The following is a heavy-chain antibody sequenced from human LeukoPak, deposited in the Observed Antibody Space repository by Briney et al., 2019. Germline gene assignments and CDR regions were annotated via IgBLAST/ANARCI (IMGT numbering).Heavy chain of an antibody. Sequence: AGGSLRLSCAASGFTFSSYAMSWVRQAPGKGLEWVSAISGSGGSTYYADSVKGRFTISRDNSKNTLYLQMNSLRAEDTAVYYCANLMASRGWFDPWGQGTLVTVSS. CDR3: ANLMASRGWFDP. J-gene: IGHJ5*02. V-gene: IGHV3-23*01. CDR2: ISGSGGST. D-gene: IGHD5-24*01. CDR1: GFTFSSYA.